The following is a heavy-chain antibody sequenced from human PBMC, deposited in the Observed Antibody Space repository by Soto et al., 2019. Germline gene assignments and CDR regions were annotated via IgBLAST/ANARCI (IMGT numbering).Heavy chain of an antibody. CDR2: ISGSGGST. CDR1: GFTFSSYA. CDR3: AKDSGHCSGGSCYNDY. J-gene: IGHJ4*02. V-gene: IGHV3-23*01. Sequence: GGSLRLSCAASGFTFSSYAMSWVRQAPGKGLEWVSAISGSGGSTYYADSVKGRFTISRDNSKNTLYLQMNSLRAEDTAVYYCAKDSGHCSGGSCYNDYWGQGTLVTVSS. D-gene: IGHD2-15*01.